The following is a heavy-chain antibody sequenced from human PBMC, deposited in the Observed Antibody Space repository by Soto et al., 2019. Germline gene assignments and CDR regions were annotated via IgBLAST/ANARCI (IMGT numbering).Heavy chain of an antibody. CDR3: AKGVEGYVVSSFDS. CDR1: GFIFSDYA. CDR2: ITSSGSST. D-gene: IGHD5-12*01. V-gene: IGHV3-23*01. J-gene: IGHJ4*02. Sequence: EVQLLESGGGGVQPGGSLRLSCAASGFIFSDYAMTWVRQTPGKGLEWVSAITSSGSSTYFADSLKGRITISRDNSKNTLPLQMDSLRVEDTAIYYCAKGVEGYVVSSFDSWGQGALVTVSS.